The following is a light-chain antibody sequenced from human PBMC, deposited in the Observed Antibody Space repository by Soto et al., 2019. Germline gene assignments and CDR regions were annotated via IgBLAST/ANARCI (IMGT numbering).Light chain of an antibody. J-gene: IGLJ3*02. CDR2: DVS. CDR1: SSDVGGYNY. Sequence: QSALTQPRSVSGSPGQSVTISCTGTSSDVGGYNYVSWYQQHPGKAPTLMIYDVSKRPSGVPDRFSGSKSGNTASLTISGLQAEYEADYYCCSYAGSYVWVFGGGTKLTVL. CDR3: CSYAGSYVWV. V-gene: IGLV2-11*01.